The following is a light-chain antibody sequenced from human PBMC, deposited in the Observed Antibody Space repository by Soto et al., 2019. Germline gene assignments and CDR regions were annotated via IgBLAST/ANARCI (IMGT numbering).Light chain of an antibody. CDR2: LAS. V-gene: IGKV2-28*01. Sequence: IVLTQSPLSLPVTPGEPASISCRSSLSLLGTNGSNYLAWYLQKPGQSPQVLIYLASNRASGVPDRFSGSGSGTDFTLQISRVEAEDVGVYCQQYGNAPFTFGPGTKVDIK. J-gene: IGKJ3*01. CDR1: LSLLGTNGSNY. CDR3: QYGNAPFT.